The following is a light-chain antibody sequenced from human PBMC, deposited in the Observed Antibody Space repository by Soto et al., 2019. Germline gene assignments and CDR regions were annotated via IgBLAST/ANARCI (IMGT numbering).Light chain of an antibody. CDR1: QTISSW. CDR3: QQYDNYLT. CDR2: DAS. J-gene: IGKJ1*01. V-gene: IGKV1-5*01. Sequence: DIQIPHSPSTLSGSVGDRVTITCRASQTISSWLAWYQQKPGKASKLLIYDASSLESGVPSRFSGSGSGTEFTLTISSLQPDDFATYYCQQYDNYLTYGRGTKVDI.